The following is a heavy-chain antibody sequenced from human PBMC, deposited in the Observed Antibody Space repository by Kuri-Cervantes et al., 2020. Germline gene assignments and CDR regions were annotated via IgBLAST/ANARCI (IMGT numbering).Heavy chain of an antibody. CDR3: ARSYCGRTTCYPFFDN. V-gene: IGHV4-39*07. J-gene: IGHJ4*02. D-gene: IGHD2-2*01. CDR2: IYYSGST. CDR1: GGSISSSTYY. Sequence: SETLSLTCTVSGGSISSSTYYWGWIRQPPGKGLEWIGTIYYSGSTHYNPSLKTRVTISVDMSKNQFSLQLSSVTAADTAVYYCARSYCGRTTCYPFFDNWGQGTLVTVSS.